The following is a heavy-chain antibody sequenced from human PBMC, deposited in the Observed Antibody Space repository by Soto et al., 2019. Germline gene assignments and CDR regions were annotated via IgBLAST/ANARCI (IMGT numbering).Heavy chain of an antibody. CDR3: ARGAIYDFWSGYYPEYFQH. J-gene: IGHJ1*01. CDR2: TYYRSKWYN. D-gene: IGHD3-3*01. V-gene: IGHV6-1*01. Sequence: QVQLQQSGPGLVKPSQTLSLTCAISGDSVSSNSAAWNWIRQSPSRGLEWLGRTYYRSKWYNDYAVSVKSRITINPDTSKNQFSLQLNSVTPEDTAVYYCARGAIYDFWSGYYPEYFQHWGQGTLVTVSS. CDR1: GDSVSSNSAA.